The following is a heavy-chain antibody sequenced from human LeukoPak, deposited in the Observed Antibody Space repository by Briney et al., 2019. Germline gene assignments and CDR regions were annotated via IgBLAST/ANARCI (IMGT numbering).Heavy chain of an antibody. V-gene: IGHV1-2*02. CDR1: GYTFTGYY. D-gene: IGHD3-3*01. J-gene: IGHJ4*02. CDR3: TRVVDFWSGYSFDY. Sequence: ASVKVSCKASGYTFTGYYMHWVRQAPGQGLEWMGWINPNSGGTNYAQKFQGRVTMTRDTSISTAYMELSRLRSDDTAVYYCTRVVDFWSGYSFDYWGQGTLVTVSS. CDR2: INPNSGGT.